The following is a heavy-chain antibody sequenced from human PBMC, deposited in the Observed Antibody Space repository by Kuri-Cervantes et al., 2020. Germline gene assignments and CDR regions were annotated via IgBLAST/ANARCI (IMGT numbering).Heavy chain of an antibody. CDR1: GFTFSSYW. CDR3: ARGRIAAAGTLFDY. D-gene: IGHD6-13*01. Sequence: GGSLRLSCAASGFTFSSYWMSWVRQAPGKGLEWVANIKQDGSEKYYVDSVKGRFTISRDNAKNSLYLQMNSLRAEDTAVYYCARGRIAAAGTLFDYWGQGTLVTVSS. CDR2: IKQDGSEK. J-gene: IGHJ4*02. V-gene: IGHV3-7*01.